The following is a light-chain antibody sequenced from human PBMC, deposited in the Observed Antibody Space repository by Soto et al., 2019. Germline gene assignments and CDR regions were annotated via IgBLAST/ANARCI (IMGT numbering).Light chain of an antibody. CDR3: QQYTSALST. J-gene: IGKJ5*01. V-gene: IGKV1-27*01. CDR1: QAIGNY. Sequence: DIQMTQSPSSLSASVGDRVTITCRASQAIGNYLAWYQQKPGKVPKLLIYAASTLQSGVPSRFSGGGSGTDFTLTISSLQPEDVATYYYQQYTSALSTFGQGTRLEIK. CDR2: AAS.